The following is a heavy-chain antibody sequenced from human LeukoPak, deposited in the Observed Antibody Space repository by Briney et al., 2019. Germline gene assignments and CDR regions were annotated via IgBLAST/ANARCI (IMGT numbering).Heavy chain of an antibody. CDR1: GFTFSDYY. Sequence: GGSLRLSCAASGFTFSDYYMSWIRQAPGKGLEWVSYISSSGSTLYYADSVKGRFTISRDNSKNMLYLQMNSLGTEDTAVYYCAKDRWGAVASFDYWGQGTLVTVSS. D-gene: IGHD6-19*01. J-gene: IGHJ4*02. CDR3: AKDRWGAVASFDY. CDR2: ISSSGSTL. V-gene: IGHV3-11*04.